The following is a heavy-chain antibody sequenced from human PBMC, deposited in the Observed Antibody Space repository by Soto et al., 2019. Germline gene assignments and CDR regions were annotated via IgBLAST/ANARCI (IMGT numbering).Heavy chain of an antibody. V-gene: IGHV3-23*01. CDR2: IDGSGGIT. Sequence: QLLQSGGGLVQPGGSLTLSCAASGFTFGTTDMSWVRQAPGEGLEWVSTIDGSGGITYYADSVKGRFTISRDKSRNTVYLQMNSLRGDDTALYYCVKNSGWFNTWGQGVLVTVSS. CDR1: GFTFGTTD. J-gene: IGHJ5*02. D-gene: IGHD3-10*01. CDR3: VKNSGWFNT.